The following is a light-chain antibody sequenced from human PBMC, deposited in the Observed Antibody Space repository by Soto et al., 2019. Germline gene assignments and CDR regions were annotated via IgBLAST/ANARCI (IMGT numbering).Light chain of an antibody. Sequence: DLLGTQSPSTRSASVEERVTITCRASQTITRWMAWYQQKPGKAPKLLIYDASHLETGVPSRFSGSGSGTDFIFTINNLQPEDVASYYCQQYYNPPPFGGGTKVDIK. CDR1: QTITRW. CDR3: QQYYNPPP. J-gene: IGKJ4*01. CDR2: DAS. V-gene: IGKV1-33*01.